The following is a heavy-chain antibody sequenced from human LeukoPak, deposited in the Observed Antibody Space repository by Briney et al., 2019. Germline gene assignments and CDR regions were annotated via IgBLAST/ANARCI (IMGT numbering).Heavy chain of an antibody. Sequence: PGGSLRLSCAASGFTFSSYWMHWVRQAPGKGLVWVSRINSDGSTTSYADSVKGRFTISRDNAKNTLYLQMNSLRAEDTAVYYCARALDCNATTCPRAFHYWGQGTLATVSS. CDR1: GFTFSSYW. CDR3: ARALDCNATTCPRAFHY. J-gene: IGHJ4*02. V-gene: IGHV3-74*01. D-gene: IGHD2-2*01. CDR2: INSDGSTT.